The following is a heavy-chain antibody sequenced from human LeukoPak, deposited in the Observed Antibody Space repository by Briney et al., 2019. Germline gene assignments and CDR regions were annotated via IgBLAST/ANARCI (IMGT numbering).Heavy chain of an antibody. CDR3: ARVGKWLGTRVFDY. CDR1: GGSISSYY. CDR2: IYYSGGT. V-gene: IGHV4-59*01. Sequence: SETLSLTCTVSGGSISSYYWSWIRQPPGKGLEWIGYIYYSGGTNYNPSLKSRVTISVDTSKNQFSLKLSSVTAADTAVYYCARVGKWLGTRVFDYWGQGTLVTVSS. J-gene: IGHJ4*02. D-gene: IGHD6-19*01.